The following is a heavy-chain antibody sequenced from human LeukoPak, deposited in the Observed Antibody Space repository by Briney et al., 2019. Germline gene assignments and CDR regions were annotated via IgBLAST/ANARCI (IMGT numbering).Heavy chain of an antibody. CDR2: IIPILGIA. CDR1: GGTFSSYA. D-gene: IGHD3-9*01. Sequence: SVKVSCKASGGTFSSYAISWVRQAPGQGLEWMGRIIPILGIANYAQKFQGRVTITADKSTSTAYMELSSLRSEDTAVYYCARDEVERYFDWSHAFDIWGQGTMVTVSS. V-gene: IGHV1-69*04. CDR3: ARDEVERYFDWSHAFDI. J-gene: IGHJ3*02.